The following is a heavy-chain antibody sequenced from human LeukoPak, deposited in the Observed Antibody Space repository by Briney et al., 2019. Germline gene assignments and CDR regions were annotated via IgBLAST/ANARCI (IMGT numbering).Heavy chain of an antibody. D-gene: IGHD5-18*01. CDR2: IYSGGTT. J-gene: IGHJ4*02. CDR3: ARDPPAVTANTYG. Sequence: PGGSLRLSCGASGFTVSNNYMNWVRQAPGKGLEWVSLIYSGGTTYYADSVKGRFTISRDGSKNTLYLQMNSLRVEDTAVYYCARDPPAVTANTYGWGQGTLVTVSS. V-gene: IGHV3-66*01. CDR1: GFTVSNNY.